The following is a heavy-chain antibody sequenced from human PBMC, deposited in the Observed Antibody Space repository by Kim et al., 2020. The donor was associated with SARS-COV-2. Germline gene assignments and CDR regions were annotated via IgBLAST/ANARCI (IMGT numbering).Heavy chain of an antibody. J-gene: IGHJ5*02. V-gene: IGHV1-24*01. Sequence: ASVKVSCKVSGYTLTELSMHWVRLAPGKGLEWMGGFDPEDGETIYAQKFQGRVTMTEDTSTDTAYMELSSLRSEDTAVYYCATGRVAGPPAWFDPWGQGTLVTVSS. CDR3: ATGRVAGPPAWFDP. CDR1: GYTLTELS. CDR2: FDPEDGET. D-gene: IGHD2-15*01.